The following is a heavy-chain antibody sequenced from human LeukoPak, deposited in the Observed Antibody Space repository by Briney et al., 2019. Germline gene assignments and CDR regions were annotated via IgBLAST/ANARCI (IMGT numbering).Heavy chain of an antibody. CDR1: GFSLSTSGVG. J-gene: IGHJ4*02. D-gene: IGHD2-15*01. CDR2: NYWNDDK. Sequence: SGPTLVNPTQTLTLTCTFSGFSLSTSGVGVGWIRQPPGKALEWLALNYWNDDKRYSPSLKSRLTITKDTSKNQVVLTMTNMDPVDTATYYCVHRPAGQYCCGGICPFDYWGQGTLVTVSS. CDR3: VHRPAGQYCCGGICPFDY. V-gene: IGHV2-5*01.